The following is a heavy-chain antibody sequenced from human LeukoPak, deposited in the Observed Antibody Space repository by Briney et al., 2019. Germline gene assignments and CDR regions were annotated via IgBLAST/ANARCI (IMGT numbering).Heavy chain of an antibody. CDR1: GGSINSSSYY. V-gene: IGHV4-39*07. J-gene: IGHJ5*02. CDR3: ATCRDEFGDYGFTS. D-gene: IGHD4-17*01. Sequence: PSETLSLTCTVSGGSINSSSYYWGWIRQPPGEALEWIGSIYHSGYTYYNPSLKSRVTFSVDTSKNLFSLKLTSLTAADTAVYYCATCRDEFGDYGFTSWGQGTLVTVSS. CDR2: IYHSGYT.